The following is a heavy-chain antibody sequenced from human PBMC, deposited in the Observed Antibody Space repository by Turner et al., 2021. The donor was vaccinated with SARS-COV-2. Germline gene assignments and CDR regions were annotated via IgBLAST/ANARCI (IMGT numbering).Heavy chain of an antibody. V-gene: IGHV3-21*01. CDR1: GFTFSSYS. J-gene: IGHJ6*02. D-gene: IGHD2-2*01. Sequence: EVQLVESGGGLVKPGGSLRLSCAASGFTFSSYSMNWVRQAPGKGLEWVSSISSSSSYIYYADSVEGRFTISRDNAKNSLYLQMNSLRAEDTAVYYCARDHRPVVVPAAKRAGSYYYGMDVWGQGTTVTVSS. CDR3: ARDHRPVVVPAAKRAGSYYYGMDV. CDR2: ISSSSSYI.